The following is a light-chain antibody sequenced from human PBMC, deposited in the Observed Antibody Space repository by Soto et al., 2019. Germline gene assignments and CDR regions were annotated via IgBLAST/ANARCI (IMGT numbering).Light chain of an antibody. Sequence: DSQMTQSPSTLPASVVDRVTITCRASQSISNWLAWYQQKPGTATKVLIYHASNLQSGVPSMLSGSGSGTELPLTISSLQPDNFATYYCQQYNSYSFGQGSKVDI. J-gene: IGKJ1*01. CDR1: QSISNW. V-gene: IGKV1-5*01. CDR2: HAS. CDR3: QQYNSYS.